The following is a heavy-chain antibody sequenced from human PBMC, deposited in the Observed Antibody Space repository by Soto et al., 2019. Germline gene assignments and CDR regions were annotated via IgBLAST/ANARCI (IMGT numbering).Heavy chain of an antibody. Sequence: QVQLVQSEAEVKKPGSSVKVSCKASGGTFSSYAISWVRQAPGQGLEWMGGIIPIFGTANYAQKFQGRVTITADESTSTAYMELSSLRSEDTAVYYCARGPANKYPPHFDAFDIWGQGTMVTVSS. CDR2: IIPIFGTA. V-gene: IGHV1-69*01. CDR3: ARGPANKYPPHFDAFDI. CDR1: GGTFSSYA. J-gene: IGHJ3*02. D-gene: IGHD2-2*01.